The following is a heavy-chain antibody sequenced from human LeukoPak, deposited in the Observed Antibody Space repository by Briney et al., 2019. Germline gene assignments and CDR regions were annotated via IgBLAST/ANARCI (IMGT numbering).Heavy chain of an antibody. CDR1: AGSISSSSYY. D-gene: IGHD6-13*01. V-gene: IGHV4-39*02. CDR2: IYYSGST. J-gene: IGHJ4*02. Sequence: SETLSLPRTVSAGSISSSSYYWGWIRQPPGKGVEWIGSIYYSGSTYYNPSLKSRVTISVDTSKNQFSRKLSSVTAADTAVYYCAKDGGGQQLIVFDYRGQGTLVTVSS. CDR3: AKDGGGQQLIVFDY.